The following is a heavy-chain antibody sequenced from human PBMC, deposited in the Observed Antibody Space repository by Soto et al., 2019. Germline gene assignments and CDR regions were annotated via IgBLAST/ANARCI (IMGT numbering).Heavy chain of an antibody. CDR2: ISHSGST. CDR1: GGSISSSNW. V-gene: IGHV4-4*02. CDR3: ARVSGSYYYGMDV. J-gene: IGHJ6*02. Sequence: QVQLQESGPGLVKPSGTLSLTCAVSGGSISSSNWWSWVRQPPGKGLEWIGEISHSGSTNYNPSLKSRVTLAVEKSKNQFSLKLSSVTAADTAVYYCARVSGSYYYGMDVWGQGTTVTVSS.